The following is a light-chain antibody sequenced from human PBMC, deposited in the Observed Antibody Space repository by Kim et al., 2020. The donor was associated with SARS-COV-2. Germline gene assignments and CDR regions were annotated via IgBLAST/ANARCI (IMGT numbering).Light chain of an antibody. Sequence: PVPKASITGSGGKWGEKYSCWYQQKPGATPLVFIYQDNKRPPAIPEPFSGSNSGNTATLTISGAQAMNEADYYCQAWESSTFVVFGGRTQLTVL. CDR1: KWGEKY. V-gene: IGLV3-1*01. CDR2: QDN. CDR3: QAWESSTFVV. J-gene: IGLJ2*01.